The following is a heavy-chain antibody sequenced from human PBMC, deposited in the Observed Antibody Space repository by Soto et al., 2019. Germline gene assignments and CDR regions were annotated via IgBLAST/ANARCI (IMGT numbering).Heavy chain of an antibody. Sequence: EVQLVESGGGLVQPGRSLRLSCAASGFTFDDYAMHWVRQAPGKGLEWVSGISWNSGSIGYADSVKGRFTISRDNAKNSLYLQMNSLRAEDTALYYCAKIAAAGIDYWGQGTLVTVSS. D-gene: IGHD6-13*01. CDR1: GFTFDDYA. J-gene: IGHJ4*02. CDR3: AKIAAAGIDY. CDR2: ISWNSGSI. V-gene: IGHV3-9*01.